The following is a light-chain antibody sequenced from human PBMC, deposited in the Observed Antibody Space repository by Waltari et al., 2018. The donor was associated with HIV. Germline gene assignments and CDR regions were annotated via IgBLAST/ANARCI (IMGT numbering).Light chain of an antibody. J-gene: IGLJ1*01. V-gene: IGLV2-11*01. CDR3: CSHAGNFIFV. Sequence: QSALTQPHSVSGSPGQSLTISCTGTSTYVDTFVSWYQQHPAKAPKVIIFYVNKRPSGVPDRFSGSKSGNTASLTISGLQAEDEADYYCCSHAGNFIFVFGTGTKVTVL. CDR2: YVN. CDR1: STYVDTF.